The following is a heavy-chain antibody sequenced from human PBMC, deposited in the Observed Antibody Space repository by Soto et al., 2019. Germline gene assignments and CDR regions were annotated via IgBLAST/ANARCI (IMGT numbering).Heavy chain of an antibody. D-gene: IGHD3-22*01. CDR2: ISGSGGST. Sequence: GGSLRLSCAASGFTFSSYAMSWVRQAPGKGLEWVSAISGSGGSTYYADFLKGRFTISRDNSKNTLYLQMNSLRAEDTAVYYCATMNYYDSSGYCIDYWGQGTLVTVSS. V-gene: IGHV3-23*01. CDR3: ATMNYYDSSGYCIDY. J-gene: IGHJ4*02. CDR1: GFTFSSYA.